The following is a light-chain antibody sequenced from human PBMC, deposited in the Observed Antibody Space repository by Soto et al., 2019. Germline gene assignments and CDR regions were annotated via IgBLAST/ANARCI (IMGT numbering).Light chain of an antibody. CDR1: QSVRSN. Sequence: IMMSQSPAILSESQRARATPSCRASQSVRSNLAWYQQKPGQAPRLLIYGASTRATGIPARFSGSGSGTEFTLSIGSLQSEDFAVYYCQQYNDWPPTFGQGTKV. J-gene: IGKJ1*01. V-gene: IGKV3-15*01. CDR3: QQYNDWPPT. CDR2: GAS.